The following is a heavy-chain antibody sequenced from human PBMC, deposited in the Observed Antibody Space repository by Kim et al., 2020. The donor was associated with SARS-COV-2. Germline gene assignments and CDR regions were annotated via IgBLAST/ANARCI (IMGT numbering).Heavy chain of an antibody. CDR1: GFPFSTYY. Sequence: GGSLRLSCAASGFPFSTYYMSWVRQAPGKGLEWVSVISGNGSNINYADSVKGRFTSSRDNSKNPLYLQMDSLRAEDTAVYYCAKAXERSSGDDPWGQGTVGTVSS. CDR2: ISGNGSNI. CDR3: AKAXERSSGDDP. D-gene: IGHD3-10*01. J-gene: IGHJ5*02. V-gene: IGHV3-23*01.